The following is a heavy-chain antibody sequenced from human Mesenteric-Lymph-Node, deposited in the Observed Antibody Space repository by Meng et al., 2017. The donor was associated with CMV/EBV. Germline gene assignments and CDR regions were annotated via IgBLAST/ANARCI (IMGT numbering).Heavy chain of an antibody. V-gene: IGHV3-74*01. CDR2: INPAGITT. CDR3: AKGVSSSGPGDY. CDR1: GFPFNHYW. J-gene: IGHJ4*02. D-gene: IGHD1-26*01. Sequence: CIASGFPFNHYWLHWVRQAPGKGLVWVSRINPAGITTNYAASVKGRFTVARDNAQNTLYLQMNSLRDEDTAVYYCAKGVSSSGPGDYWGQGALVTVSS.